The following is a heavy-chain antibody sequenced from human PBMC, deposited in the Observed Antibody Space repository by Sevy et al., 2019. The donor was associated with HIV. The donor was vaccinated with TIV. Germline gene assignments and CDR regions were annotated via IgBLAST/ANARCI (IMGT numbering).Heavy chain of an antibody. CDR2: ISSSSTYI. Sequence: GGSLRLSCVDSGLTFSTYSMNWVRQAPGKGLEWVSSISSSSTYIYYADSVKGRFTISRDNAKKSRYLQMNSLRAEDTAVYYCARDRDGSGSSGGYGMDVWGQGTTVTVSS. CDR3: ARDRDGSGSSGGYGMDV. J-gene: IGHJ6*02. CDR1: GLTFSTYS. V-gene: IGHV3-21*01. D-gene: IGHD3-10*01.